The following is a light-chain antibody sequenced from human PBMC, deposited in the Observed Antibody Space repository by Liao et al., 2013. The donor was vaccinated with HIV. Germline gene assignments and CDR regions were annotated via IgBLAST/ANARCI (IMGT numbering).Light chain of an antibody. J-gene: IGLJ1*01. CDR2: HNN. CDR1: QLFDQS. V-gene: IGLV3-1*01. Sequence: SYELTQPPSLSVSPGQTAHITCTGAQLFDQSAFWYQQRPGQSPVLVIYHNNKRPSGIPERFSGSKSGITATLTITGTQAMDEADYYCQTWDVNAAAYVFGPGTKVTVL. CDR3: QTWDVNAAAYV.